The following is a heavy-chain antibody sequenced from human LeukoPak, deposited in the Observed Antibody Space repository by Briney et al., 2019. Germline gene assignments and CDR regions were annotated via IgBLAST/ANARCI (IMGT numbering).Heavy chain of an antibody. CDR3: ARVPPRVGYSSGFANWFDP. J-gene: IGHJ5*02. CDR2: INPNSGGT. V-gene: IGHV1-2*02. Sequence: ASVKVSCKASGYTFTGYYMHWVRQAPGQGLEWMGWINPNSGGTNYAQKFQGRVTMTRDTSISTAYMELSRLRSDDTAVYYCARVPPRVGYSSGFANWFDPWGQGTLVTVSS. D-gene: IGHD6-19*01. CDR1: GYTFTGYY.